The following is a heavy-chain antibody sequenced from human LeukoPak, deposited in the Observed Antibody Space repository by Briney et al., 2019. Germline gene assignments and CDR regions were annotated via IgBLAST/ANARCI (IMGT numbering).Heavy chain of an antibody. Sequence: ASVKVSCKASGYTFTSYYMHWVRQAPGQGLEWMGIINPNGGSTSYAQKFQGRVTMTRDTSTSTVYMELSSLRSEDTAVYYCARDYYDSSGYFPYFQHWGQGTLVTVSS. D-gene: IGHD3-22*01. CDR2: INPNGGST. V-gene: IGHV1-46*01. CDR1: GYTFTSYY. J-gene: IGHJ1*01. CDR3: ARDYYDSSGYFPYFQH.